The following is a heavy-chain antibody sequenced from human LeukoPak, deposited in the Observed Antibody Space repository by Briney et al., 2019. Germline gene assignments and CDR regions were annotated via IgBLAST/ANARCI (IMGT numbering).Heavy chain of an antibody. J-gene: IGHJ4*02. Sequence: SVKVSCKASGGTSNSHAISWVRQAPGQGLEWMGSNNPNLGTTNRAQNFQDRVTLTADKSTNTAYMELTSLTSDDTAVYYCATTNDGGGYQWGDFFDFWGQGTLVTVSS. D-gene: IGHD3-22*01. CDR1: GGTSNSHA. CDR3: ATTNDGGGYQWGDFFDF. V-gene: IGHV1-69*04. CDR2: NNPNLGTT.